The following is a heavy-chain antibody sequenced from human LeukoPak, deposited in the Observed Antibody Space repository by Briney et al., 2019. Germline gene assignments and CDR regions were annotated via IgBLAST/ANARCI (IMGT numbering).Heavy chain of an antibody. D-gene: IGHD3-22*01. CDR1: GGSISSSNW. CDR2: IYHSGST. Sequence: SETLSLTCAVSGGSISSSNWWSWVRQPPGKGLEWIGEIYHSGSTNYNPPLKSRVTISVDKSENQFSLKLSSVTAADTAVYYCARYYYDSSGYLNITWGQGTLVTVSS. CDR3: ARYYYDSSGYLNIT. V-gene: IGHV4-4*02. J-gene: IGHJ5*02.